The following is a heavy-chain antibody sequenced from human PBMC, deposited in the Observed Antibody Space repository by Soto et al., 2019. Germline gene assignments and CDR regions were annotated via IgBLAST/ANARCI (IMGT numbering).Heavy chain of an antibody. J-gene: IGHJ4*02. D-gene: IGHD6-6*01. CDR3: AKDLTLLEQLCIGY. CDR2: ISGSGGST. CDR1: GFTFSSYA. Sequence: GGSLRLSCAASGFTFSSYAMSWVRQAPGKGLEWVSAISGSGGSTYYADSVKGRFTISRDNSKNTLYLQMNSLRAEDTAVHYCAKDLTLLEQLCIGYWGQGTLVTVSS. V-gene: IGHV3-23*01.